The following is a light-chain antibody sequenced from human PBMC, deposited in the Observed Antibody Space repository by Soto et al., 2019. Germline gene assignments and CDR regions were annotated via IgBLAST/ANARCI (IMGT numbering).Light chain of an antibody. CDR2: GAS. J-gene: IGKJ1*01. CDR1: QSVSSN. CDR3: QQYNNWPQT. V-gene: IGKV3-15*01. Sequence: EIVMTQSAATLSVSPGDRATLSCRASQSVSSNLAWYQQKPGQAPRLLIYGASTRATGIPARFSGSGSGTEFTLTISSLQSEDFAVYYCQQYNNWPQTFGQGTKVEIK.